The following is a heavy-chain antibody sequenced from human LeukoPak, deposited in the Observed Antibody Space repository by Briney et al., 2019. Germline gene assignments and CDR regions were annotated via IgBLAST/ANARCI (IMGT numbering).Heavy chain of an antibody. CDR1: GFTFDDYG. CDR2: INWNSGSI. CDR3: VREVIAVADAHNYYHYMDV. D-gene: IGHD6-19*01. J-gene: IGHJ6*03. Sequence: TGGSLRLSCAASGFTFDDYGMNWVRQVPGKGLEWVSGINWNSGSIGYADSVEGRFTISRDNAKNSLYLQMNSLRVEDTALYYCVREVIAVADAHNYYHYMDVWGKGTTVTVSS. V-gene: IGHV3-20*04.